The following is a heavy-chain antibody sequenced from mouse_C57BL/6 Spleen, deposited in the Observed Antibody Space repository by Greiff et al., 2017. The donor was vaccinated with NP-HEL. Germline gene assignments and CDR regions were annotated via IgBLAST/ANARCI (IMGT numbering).Heavy chain of an antibody. V-gene: IGHV2-6*01. D-gene: IGHD3-2*02. CDR1: GFSLTSYG. CDR3: ARSSGENAMDY. J-gene: IGHJ4*01. Sequence: VQLVESGPGLVAPSQSLSITCTVSGFSLTSYGVDWVRQSPGKGLEWLGVIWGVGSTNYNSALKSRLSISKDNSKSQVFLKMNSLQTDDTAMYYCARSSGENAMDYWGQGTSVTVSS. CDR2: IWGVGST.